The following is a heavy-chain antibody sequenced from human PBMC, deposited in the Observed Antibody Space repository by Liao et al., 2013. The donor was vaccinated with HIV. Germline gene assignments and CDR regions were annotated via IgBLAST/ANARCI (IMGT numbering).Heavy chain of an antibody. J-gene: IGHJ4*02. Sequence: QVQLQESGPGLLKPSDTLSLTCAVSNYSISTNNWWAWIRQPPGKGLEWIGYIYYSGSTYYSPSLESRLTISVDTSKNQFSLNLSSVTAFDTAVYYCARDQNEVRGGFDYWGQGTLVTVSS. CDR3: ARDQNEVRGGFDY. D-gene: IGHD3-10*01. CDR1: NYSISTNNW. V-gene: IGHV4-28*03. CDR2: IYYSGST.